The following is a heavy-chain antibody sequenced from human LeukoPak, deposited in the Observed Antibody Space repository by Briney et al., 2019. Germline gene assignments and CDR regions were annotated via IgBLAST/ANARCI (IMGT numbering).Heavy chain of an antibody. J-gene: IGHJ4*02. CDR2: INHSGST. CDR3: ASATYYYDSSGYYYSDY. Sequence: SETLSLTCAVYGGSFSGYYWSWIRQPPGKGLGWIGEINHSGSTSYNPSLKSRVTISVDTSKNQFSLKLSSVTAADTAVYYCASATYYYDSSGYYYSDYWGQGTLVTVSS. V-gene: IGHV4-34*01. CDR1: GGSFSGYY. D-gene: IGHD3-22*01.